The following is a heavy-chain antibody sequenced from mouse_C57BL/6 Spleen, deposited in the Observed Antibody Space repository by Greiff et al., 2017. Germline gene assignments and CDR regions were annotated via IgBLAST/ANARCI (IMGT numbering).Heavy chain of an antibody. D-gene: IGHD1-1*01. CDR1: GFTFSSYA. CDR3: TRDGDYYGSSPWFAY. Sequence: EVKLQESGEGLVKPGGSLKLSCAASGFTFSSYAMSWVRQTPEKRLEWVAYISSGGDYIYYADTVKGRFTISRDNARNTLYLQMSSLKSEDTAMYYCTRDGDYYGSSPWFAYWGQGTLVTVSA. CDR2: ISSGGDYI. J-gene: IGHJ3*01. V-gene: IGHV5-9-1*02.